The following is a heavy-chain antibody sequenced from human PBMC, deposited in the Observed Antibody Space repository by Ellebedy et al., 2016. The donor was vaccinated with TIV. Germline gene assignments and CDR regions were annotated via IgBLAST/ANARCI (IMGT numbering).Heavy chain of an antibody. CDR3: VREIYSEYQSYMVAYDY. J-gene: IGHJ4*02. CDR2: ISRDASLT. V-gene: IGHV3-48*03. D-gene: IGHD2-15*01. CDR1: GFTFRSFE. Sequence: GESLKISCAASGFTFRSFEMSWIRQAPGKGLEWVAYISRDASLTYYLDSVKGRFTISRANARNSLSRQMNSLRAEDTAVYYCVREIYSEYQSYMVAYDYWGQGTLVTVSS.